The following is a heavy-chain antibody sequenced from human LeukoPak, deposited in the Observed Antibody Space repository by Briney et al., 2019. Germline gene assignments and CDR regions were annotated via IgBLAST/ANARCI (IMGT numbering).Heavy chain of an antibody. D-gene: IGHD1-26*01. CDR3: AKTGIWELGYYYYYYGMDV. J-gene: IGHJ6*02. CDR1: GFTFSSYA. Sequence: GGSLLLSCAASGFTFSSYAISWVRPAPGKGLEWVSAISGSGGSTYYADSVKGRFTISRDNSKNTLYLQMNSLRAEDTAVYYCAKTGIWELGYYYYYYGMDVWGQGTTVTVSS. V-gene: IGHV3-23*01. CDR2: ISGSGGST.